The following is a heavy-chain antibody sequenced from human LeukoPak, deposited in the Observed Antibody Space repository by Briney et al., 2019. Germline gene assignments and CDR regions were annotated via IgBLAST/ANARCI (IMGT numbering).Heavy chain of an antibody. V-gene: IGHV4-4*07. CDR3: GRDGALNYGDYWYFDL. D-gene: IGHD4-17*01. J-gene: IGHJ2*01. Sequence: SETLSLTCTVSGGSINSYFWTWIRQSVGKGLECIGRIHSSGNTNYNPSLKSRVTMSLDTSKTQFSLKLTSVTVADTAVYYCGRDGALNYGDYWYFDLWGRGTLVTVSS. CDR2: IHSSGNT. CDR1: GGSINSYF.